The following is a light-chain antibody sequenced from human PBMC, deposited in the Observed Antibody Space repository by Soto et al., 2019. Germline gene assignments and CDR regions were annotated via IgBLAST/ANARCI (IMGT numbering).Light chain of an antibody. CDR1: QSFSIH. CDR2: DAY. CDR3: QHRWA. V-gene: IGKV3-11*01. J-gene: IGKJ3*01. Sequence: ETGLTQSAATLSMSPGEGDSLSCRASQSFSIHFAWYQQQPGQAPRLLIYDAYNRATGTPTRFSASGSGKHFTLTISSLEPEDFAVYYCQHRWAFGPGTKVDIK.